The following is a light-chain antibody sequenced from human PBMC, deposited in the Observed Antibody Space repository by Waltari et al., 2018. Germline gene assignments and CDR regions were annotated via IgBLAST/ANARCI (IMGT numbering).Light chain of an antibody. J-gene: IGKJ2*01. Sequence: EIVLTQSPGTLSLSPGERATLSCRASQSVSSSYLAWYQHKPGQAPRLLLYDASNRATGIPDRVSGSGSGTDFTLTISRLDPEDFAVYYGLHYVGSPPLYTFGQGSILEIK. CDR1: QSVSSSY. CDR3: LHYVGSPPLYT. CDR2: DAS. V-gene: IGKV3-20*01.